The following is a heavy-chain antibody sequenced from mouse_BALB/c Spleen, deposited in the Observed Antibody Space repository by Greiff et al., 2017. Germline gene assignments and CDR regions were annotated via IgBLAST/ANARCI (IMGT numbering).Heavy chain of an antibody. Sequence: EVKLVESGPGLVKPSQSLSLTCTVTGYSITSDYAWNWIRQFPGNKLEWMGYISYSGSTSYNPSLKSRISITRDTSKNQFFLQLNSVTTEDTATYYCARPSVRYYYAMDYWGQGTSVTVSS. D-gene: IGHD2-14*01. CDR2: ISYSGST. V-gene: IGHV3-2*02. J-gene: IGHJ4*01. CDR3: ARPSVRYYYAMDY. CDR1: GYSITSDYA.